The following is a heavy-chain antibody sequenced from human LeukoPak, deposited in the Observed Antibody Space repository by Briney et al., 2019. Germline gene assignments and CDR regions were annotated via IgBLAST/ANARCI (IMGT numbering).Heavy chain of an antibody. CDR3: SRGRIAARPFDY. Sequence: KTGGSLRLSCAASGFTFSSYSMNWVRQAPGKGLEWVSSISSSSSYIYYADSVKGRFTISRDNAKNSLYLQMNSLRAEDTAVYYCSRGRIAARPFDYWGQGTLVTVSS. J-gene: IGHJ4*02. V-gene: IGHV3-21*01. CDR2: ISSSSSYI. CDR1: GFTFSSYS. D-gene: IGHD6-6*01.